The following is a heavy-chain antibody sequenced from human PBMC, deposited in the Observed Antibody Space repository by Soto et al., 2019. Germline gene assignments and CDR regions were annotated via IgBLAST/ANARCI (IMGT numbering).Heavy chain of an antibody. J-gene: IGHJ4*02. CDR1: GYTFTGYY. D-gene: IGHD3-9*01. Sequence: ASVKVSCKASGYTFTGYYMHWMRQAPGQGLEWMGWINPNSGGTNYAQKFQGWVTMTRDTSISTAYMELSRLRSDDTAVYYCARGGYDILTGYTVYYFDYWGQGTLVTVSS. V-gene: IGHV1-2*04. CDR3: ARGGYDILTGYTVYYFDY. CDR2: INPNSGGT.